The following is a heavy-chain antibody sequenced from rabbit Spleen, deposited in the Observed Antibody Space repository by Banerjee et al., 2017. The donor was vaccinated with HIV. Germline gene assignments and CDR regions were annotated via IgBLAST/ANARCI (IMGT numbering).Heavy chain of an antibody. D-gene: IGHD4-2*01. V-gene: IGHV1S7*01. Sequence: QSLEESGGGLVQPGGSLTLSCKASGFDFSTYYMTWVRQAPGKGLEWIGLTEPIFGTTYYATWVNGRFTISSHNAQNTLYLQLKSLTAADTATYFCARGGYGGHIYAMGLWGPGTLVTVS. CDR2: TEPIFGTT. J-gene: IGHJ4*01. CDR1: GFDFSTYY. CDR3: ARGGYGGHIYAMGL.